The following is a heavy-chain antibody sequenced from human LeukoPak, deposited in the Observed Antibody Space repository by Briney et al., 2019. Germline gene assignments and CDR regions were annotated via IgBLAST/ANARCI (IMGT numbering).Heavy chain of an antibody. CDR3: ARDRWELSSIDY. V-gene: IGHV3-21*01. J-gene: IGHJ4*02. CDR1: GFTFSSYS. Sequence: GGSLRLSCAVSGFTFSSYSMNWVRQAPGKGLEWVSSISSSSSYIYYADSVKGRFTISRDNAKNSLYLQMNSLRAEDTAVYYCARDRWELSSIDYWGQGTLVTVSS. CDR2: ISSSSSYI. D-gene: IGHD1-26*01.